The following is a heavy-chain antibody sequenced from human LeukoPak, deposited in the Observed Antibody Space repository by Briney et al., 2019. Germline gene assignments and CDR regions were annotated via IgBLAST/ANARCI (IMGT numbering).Heavy chain of an antibody. D-gene: IGHD3-10*01. Sequence: GGSLRLSCAASGFTFSRYAMSWVRQDPGKGLEWVSGISGSGGSTYYADSVKGRFTISRDNSRNTLYLQMNNLRAEDTAVYYCAKNPDYYGSGSYYKYFDYWGQGTLVTISS. CDR3: AKNPDYYGSGSYYKYFDY. CDR2: ISGSGGST. V-gene: IGHV3-23*01. CDR1: GFTFSRYA. J-gene: IGHJ4*02.